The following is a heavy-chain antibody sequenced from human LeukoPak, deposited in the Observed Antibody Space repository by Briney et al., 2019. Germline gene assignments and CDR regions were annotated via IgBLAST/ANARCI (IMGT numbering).Heavy chain of an antibody. CDR3: ARESRSTLGMDV. V-gene: IGHV3-74*01. Sequence: GGSLRLSCAASGFSFSVYWMHWVRQAPGKGPVWVSRIKTDGSITDYADFVKGRFTISRDNAKNTLYLQMNSLRAEDTAVYYCARESRSTLGMDVWGKGTTVSVSS. CDR1: GFSFSVYW. D-gene: IGHD7-27*01. J-gene: IGHJ6*03. CDR2: IKTDGSIT.